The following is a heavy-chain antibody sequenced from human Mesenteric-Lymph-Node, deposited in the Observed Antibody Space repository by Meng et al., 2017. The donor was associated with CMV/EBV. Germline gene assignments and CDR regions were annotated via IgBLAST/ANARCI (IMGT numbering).Heavy chain of an antibody. D-gene: IGHD1-14*01. CDR1: GFTFSSYW. CDR3: ARVGRGRKAYYFDY. J-gene: IGHJ4*02. CDR2: INSDGSST. Sequence: SLKISCAASGFTFSSYWMHWVRQAPGKGLVWVSRINSDGSSTSYADSVKGRFTISRDNAKNTLYLQMNSLRAEDTAVYYCARVGRGRKAYYFDYWGQGTLVTVSS. V-gene: IGHV3-74*01.